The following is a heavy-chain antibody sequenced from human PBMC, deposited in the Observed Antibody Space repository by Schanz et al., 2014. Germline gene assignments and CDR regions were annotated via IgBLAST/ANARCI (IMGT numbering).Heavy chain of an antibody. Sequence: EVHLLESGGGLVPPGGSLRLSCGSSGFTFSPYWMHWVRQAPGKGLVWVSIISGSGGNTYYADAVRGRFTISRDNSKNTLYLQMNSLRAEDTAVYYCAKVRYSSGWRGDYFDEWGQGSLVTVSS. D-gene: IGHD6-25*01. CDR3: AKVRYSSGWRGDYFDE. CDR1: GFTFSPYW. J-gene: IGHJ4*02. V-gene: IGHV3-23*01. CDR2: ISGSGGNT.